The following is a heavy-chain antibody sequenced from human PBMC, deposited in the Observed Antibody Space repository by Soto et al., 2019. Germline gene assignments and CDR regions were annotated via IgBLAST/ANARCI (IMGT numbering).Heavy chain of an antibody. V-gene: IGHV3-30-3*01. CDR3: ARTRNYIVATPPDY. Sequence: QVQLVESGGGVVQPGKSLRLSCAASGFTFSNYALHWVRQAPGKGLEWVAVISHDETTKYYVDSVKGRFTISRDKSKNTLYLQMNSLRVEDTAVYYCARTRNYIVATPPDYWGQGTLVTVSS. CDR1: GFTFSNYA. CDR2: ISHDETTK. D-gene: IGHD5-12*01. J-gene: IGHJ4*02.